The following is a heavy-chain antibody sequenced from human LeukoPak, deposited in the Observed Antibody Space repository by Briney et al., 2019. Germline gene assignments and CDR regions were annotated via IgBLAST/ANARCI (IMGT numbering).Heavy chain of an antibody. CDR2: IYPGDSRI. J-gene: IGHJ5*02. V-gene: IGHV5-51*01. Sequence: HGESLKISCQGFGYSFTSYWIGWVRQMPGKGMDWMGVIYPGDSRIRYNPSFQGQVTISVDKSISTAYLQWVSLKASDTAMYYCACRDLTSTWSFPWGQGTLVTVSS. CDR3: ACRDLTSTWSFP. CDR1: GYSFTSYW. D-gene: IGHD6-13*01.